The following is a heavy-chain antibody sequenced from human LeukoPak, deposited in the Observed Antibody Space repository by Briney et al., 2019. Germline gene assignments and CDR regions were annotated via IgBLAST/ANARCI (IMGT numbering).Heavy chain of an antibody. Sequence: GASVKVSCKASGYTFTSYGISWVRQAPGQGLEWMGWISAYNGNTNYAQTLQGRVTMTTDTSTSTAYMELRSLRSDDTAVYYCARDSKSKWELLLFDYWGQGTLVTVSS. V-gene: IGHV1-18*01. CDR3: ARDSKSKWELLLFDY. CDR2: ISAYNGNT. J-gene: IGHJ4*02. D-gene: IGHD1-26*01. CDR1: GYTFTSYG.